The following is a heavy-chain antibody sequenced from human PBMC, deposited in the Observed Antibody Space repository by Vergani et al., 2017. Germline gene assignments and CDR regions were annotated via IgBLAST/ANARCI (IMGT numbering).Heavy chain of an antibody. Sequence: QITLKESGPTLVKPTQTLTLTCTFSGFSLSTSGVGVGWISQPPGKALEWLALIYWDDDKRYSPSLKSRLTITKDTSKNQVVLTMTNMDPVDTATYYCARSQIYCSGGSCYSLGMDVWGQGTTVTVSS. CDR1: GFSLSTSGVG. CDR2: IYWDDDK. D-gene: IGHD2-15*01. CDR3: ARSQIYCSGGSCYSLGMDV. J-gene: IGHJ6*02. V-gene: IGHV2-5*02.